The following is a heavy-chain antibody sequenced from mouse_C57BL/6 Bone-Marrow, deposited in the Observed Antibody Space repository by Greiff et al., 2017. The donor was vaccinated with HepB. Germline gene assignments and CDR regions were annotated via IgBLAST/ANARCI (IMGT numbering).Heavy chain of an antibody. CDR2: ISDGGSYT. D-gene: IGHD2-1*01. V-gene: IGHV5-4*03. J-gene: IGHJ3*01. Sequence: DVKLVESGGGLVKPGGSLKLSCAASGFTFSSYAMSWVRQTPEKRLEWVATISDGGSYTYYPDNVKGRFTISRDNAKNNLYLQMSHLKSEDTAMYYCARGDYGNYLAWFAYWGQGTLVTVSA. CDR1: GFTFSSYA. CDR3: ARGDYGNYLAWFAY.